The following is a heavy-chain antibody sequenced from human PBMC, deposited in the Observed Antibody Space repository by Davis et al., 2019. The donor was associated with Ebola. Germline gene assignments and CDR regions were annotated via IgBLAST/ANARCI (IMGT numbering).Heavy chain of an antibody. J-gene: IGHJ6*02. D-gene: IGHD2-2*01. V-gene: IGHV1-2*02. CDR1: GYTFTGYY. CDR3: AQSGGTSWGYV. CDR2: INPNSGGT. Sequence: ASVTVSCQASGYTFTGYYMHWVRQAPGQGLEWMGWINPNSGGTNYAQKLQGRVTMTTDTSTSTAYMELRSLRSDDTAVYYCAQSGGTSWGYVWGQGTTVTVSS.